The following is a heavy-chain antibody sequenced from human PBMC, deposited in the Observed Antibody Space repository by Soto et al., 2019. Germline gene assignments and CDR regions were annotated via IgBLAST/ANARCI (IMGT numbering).Heavy chain of an antibody. V-gene: IGHV2-5*01. CDR2: SE. CDR3: TLRQDSSRGPIY. J-gene: IGHJ4*02. D-gene: IGHD3-22*01. CDR1: GFSLTTCGMT. Sequence: SGPTLVNPTQTLTLTCTVSGFSLTTCGMTVGWIRQPPGKAPEWVALSEQYSPSLQSRLTFTKDTSKNQVVLTLTNMGPVDTATYYCTLRQDSSRGPIYWGQGILVTVSS.